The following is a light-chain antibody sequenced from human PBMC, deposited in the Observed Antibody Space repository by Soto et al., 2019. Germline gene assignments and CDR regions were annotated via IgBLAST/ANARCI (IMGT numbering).Light chain of an antibody. Sequence: EIVLTQSPGTLSLSPGERATLSCRASQSVSSSYLAWYRQKPGQAPRLLIYGASSRATGIPDRFSGSGSGTDFTLTIIRLEPEDFAVYYCQQYGSSPYTFGQWTKLEIK. V-gene: IGKV3-20*01. J-gene: IGKJ2*01. CDR1: QSVSSSY. CDR2: GAS. CDR3: QQYGSSPYT.